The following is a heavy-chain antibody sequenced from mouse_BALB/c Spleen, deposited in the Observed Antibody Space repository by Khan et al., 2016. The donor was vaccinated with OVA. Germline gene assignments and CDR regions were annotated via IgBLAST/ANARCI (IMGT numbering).Heavy chain of an antibody. J-gene: IGHJ2*01. CDR3: RISTINS. CDR1: GYNINDIY. V-gene: IGHV14-3*02. Sequence: VQLKQSGAELVKPAASLKLSCTASGYNINDIYIHWVKQRPEKGLERIRRTDPANGNTKYDPQLQGKATITADTTSNTDYLQLSSLTSEDTAVYYCRISTINSWGQGTTLTVSS. D-gene: IGHD1-3*01. CDR2: TDPANGNT.